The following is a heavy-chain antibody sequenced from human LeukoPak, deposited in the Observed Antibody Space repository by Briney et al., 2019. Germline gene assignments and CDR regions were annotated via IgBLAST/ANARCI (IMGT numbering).Heavy chain of an antibody. D-gene: IGHD6-6*01. CDR2: IYHSGST. V-gene: IGHV4-4*02. Sequence: GSLRLSCAASGFTFSSYGMSWVRQAPGKGLEWIGEIYHSGSTNYNPSLKSRVTISVDKSKNQFSLKLSSVTAADTAVYYCASSLAAHEGPGSFDYWGQGTLVTVSS. CDR3: ASSLAAHEGPGSFDY. J-gene: IGHJ4*02. CDR1: GFTFSSYGM.